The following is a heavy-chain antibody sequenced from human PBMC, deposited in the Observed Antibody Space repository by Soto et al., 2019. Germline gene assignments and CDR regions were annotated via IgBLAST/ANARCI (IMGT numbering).Heavy chain of an antibody. CDR3: ARAYGSGLTHGMDV. D-gene: IGHD3-10*01. CDR2: IYYSGST. CDR1: GGSISSYY. Sequence: SETLSLTCTVSGGSISSYYWSWIRQPPGKGLEWIGYIYYSGSTNYNPSLKSRVTISVDTSKNQFSLKLSSVTAADTAVYYCARAYGSGLTHGMDVWGKGTTVTVSS. V-gene: IGHV4-59*01. J-gene: IGHJ6*04.